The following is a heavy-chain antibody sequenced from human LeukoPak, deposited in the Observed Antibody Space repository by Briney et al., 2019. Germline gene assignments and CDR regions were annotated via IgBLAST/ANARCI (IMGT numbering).Heavy chain of an antibody. CDR1: GFTFDDYG. V-gene: IGHV3-20*04. J-gene: IGHJ6*03. Sequence: GGSLRLSCAASGFTFDDYGMSWVRQAPGKGLEWVSGINWNGGSTGYADSVKGRFTISRDNAKNSLYLQMNSLRAEDTALYYCARDSPEGYCTNGVCYSPYYYYYMDVWGKGTTVTVSS. CDR2: INWNGGST. CDR3: ARDSPEGYCTNGVCYSPYYYYYMDV. D-gene: IGHD2-8*01.